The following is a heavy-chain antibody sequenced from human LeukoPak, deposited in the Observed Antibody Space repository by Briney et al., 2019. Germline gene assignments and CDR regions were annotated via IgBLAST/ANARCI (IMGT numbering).Heavy chain of an antibody. J-gene: IGHJ4*02. CDR1: GGSISSYY. CDR3: ARPLQGRTVTLHY. V-gene: IGHV4-59*01. CDR2: IYYTGST. D-gene: IGHD4-17*01. Sequence: SETLSLTCTVSGGSISSYYWSWIRQPPGKGLEWIGYIYYTGSTNYNPSLKSRVTMSVDTSKNQFSLKLTSLTAADTAVYYCARPLQGRTVTLHYWGQGTLVTVSS.